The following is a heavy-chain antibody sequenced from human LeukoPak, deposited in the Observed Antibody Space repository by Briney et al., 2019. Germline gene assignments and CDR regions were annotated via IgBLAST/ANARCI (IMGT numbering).Heavy chain of an antibody. Sequence: ASVKVSCKASGYTFTSYDINWVRQATGQGLEWMGWMNPNSGNTGYAQKCQGRVTITRNTSISTAYMELSSLRSEDTAVYYCARGGRGRNWFDPWGQGTLITVSS. D-gene: IGHD3-10*01. CDR1: GYTFTSYD. V-gene: IGHV1-8*03. CDR2: MNPNSGNT. CDR3: ARGGRGRNWFDP. J-gene: IGHJ5*02.